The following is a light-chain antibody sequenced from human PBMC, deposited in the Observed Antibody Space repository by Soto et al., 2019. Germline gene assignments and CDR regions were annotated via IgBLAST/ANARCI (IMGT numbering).Light chain of an antibody. CDR3: SSYTGSTTRYV. CDR2: DVS. V-gene: IGLV2-14*01. J-gene: IGLJ1*01. CDR1: SSDVGGYNY. Sequence: QSALTQPASVSGSPGQSITISCTGTSSDVGGYNYVSWYQQHPGKAPKLMIYDVSNRPSGVSNRFSGSKSGNTASLTISGLQADDEADYYCSSYTGSTTRYVFGTGTQLTVL.